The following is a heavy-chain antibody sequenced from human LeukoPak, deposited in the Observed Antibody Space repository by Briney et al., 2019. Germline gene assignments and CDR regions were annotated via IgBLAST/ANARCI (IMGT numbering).Heavy chain of an antibody. Sequence: GGSLRLSCAASGFTFSSYAMHWVRQAPGKGLEWVAVISYDGSNKYYADSVKGRFTLSRDYPKNTLYLQMNSLRAEDTAVYFCAKYSGGYYYPPNWDSWGQGTLVTVSS. CDR1: GFTFSSYA. V-gene: IGHV3-30-3*01. J-gene: IGHJ4*02. D-gene: IGHD1-26*01. CDR2: ISYDGSNK. CDR3: AKYSGGYYYPPNWDS.